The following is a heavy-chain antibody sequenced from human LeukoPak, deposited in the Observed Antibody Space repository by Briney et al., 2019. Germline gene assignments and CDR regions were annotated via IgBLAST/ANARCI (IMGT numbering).Heavy chain of an antibody. D-gene: IGHD6-13*01. CDR2: INPSGGST. V-gene: IGHV1-46*01. CDR3: ARGGYSSSWYYYYGMDV. J-gene: IGHJ6*02. Sequence: ASVKVSCKASGYTFSSYYMHWVRQAPGQGLEWMGIINPSGGSTNYAQKFQGRVTMTRDTSTSTVYMELSSLRSEDTAVYYCARGGYSSSWYYYYGMDVWGQGTTVTVSS. CDR1: GYTFSSYY.